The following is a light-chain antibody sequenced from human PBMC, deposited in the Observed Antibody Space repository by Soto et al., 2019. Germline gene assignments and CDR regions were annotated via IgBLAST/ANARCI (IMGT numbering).Light chain of an antibody. V-gene: IGKV1-39*01. CDR1: QSISTY. CDR2: AAS. J-gene: IGKJ1*01. CDR3: QQSYSAPRT. Sequence: DIHMTQSPSTLSASLGDRVTITCRASQSISTYLNWYQHRPGTAPKLLIYAASSLQSGVPSGFSGSGSGTDFTLTISNLQPEDFATYYCQQSYSAPRTFGQGTKVDIK.